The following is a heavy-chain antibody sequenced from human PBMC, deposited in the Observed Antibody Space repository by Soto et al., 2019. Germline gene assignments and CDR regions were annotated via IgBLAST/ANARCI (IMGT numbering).Heavy chain of an antibody. CDR3: ARGPRSHDSDY. CDR2: INSDGSST. Sequence: EVQLVESGGGLVQPGESLRLSCAASGFTFRSDWMHWVRQVPGKGLVWVSRINSDGSSTSYADSVKGRFTISRDNAENTLYLQMNSLRAEDTAVYYCARGPRSHDSDYWGQGTLVTVSS. V-gene: IGHV3-74*01. CDR1: GFTFRSDW. D-gene: IGHD3-10*01. J-gene: IGHJ4*02.